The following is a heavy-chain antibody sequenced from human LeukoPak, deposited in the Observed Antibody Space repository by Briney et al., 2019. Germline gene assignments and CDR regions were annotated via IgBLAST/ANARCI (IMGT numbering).Heavy chain of an antibody. V-gene: IGHV4-30-4*01. CDR3: ASISSTVTGFDY. CDR1: GGSISSGDYY. J-gene: IGHJ4*02. D-gene: IGHD4-17*01. CDR2: IYYSGST. Sequence: PSETLSLTCTVSGGSISSGDYYWSWIRQPPGKGLEWIGYIYYSGSTYYNPSLKSRVTISVDTSKNQFSLKLSSVTAADTAVYYCASISSTVTGFDYWGQGTLVTVSS.